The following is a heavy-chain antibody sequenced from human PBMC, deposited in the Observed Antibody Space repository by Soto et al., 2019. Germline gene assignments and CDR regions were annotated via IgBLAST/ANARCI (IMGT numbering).Heavy chain of an antibody. CDR3: VRRGYNWQFSDY. CDR1: GFTFSSYG. D-gene: IGHD6-25*01. V-gene: IGHV3-23*01. CDR2: ISNNGSEI. J-gene: IGHJ4*02. Sequence: GGSLRLSCAASGFTFSSYGMSWVRQAPGKGLEWVSSISNNGSEIFYAASVKGRFTISRDSSKNTLYLEMSSLRPEDTAVYYCVRRGYNWQFSDYWGQGTLVTVSS.